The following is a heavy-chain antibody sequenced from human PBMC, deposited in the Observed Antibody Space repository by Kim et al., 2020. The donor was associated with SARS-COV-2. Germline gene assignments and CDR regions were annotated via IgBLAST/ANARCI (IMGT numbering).Heavy chain of an antibody. CDR3: ARGGYCSSTSCYAKFDY. D-gene: IGHD2-2*01. J-gene: IGHJ4*02. Sequence: VKGRFTISRDNSKNTLYLQMNSLRAEDTAVYYCARGGYCSSTSCYAKFDYWGQGTLVTVSS. V-gene: IGHV3-30*07.